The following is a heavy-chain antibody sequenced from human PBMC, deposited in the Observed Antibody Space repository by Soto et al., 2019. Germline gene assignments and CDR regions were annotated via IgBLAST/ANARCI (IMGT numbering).Heavy chain of an antibody. CDR1: GGSISSYY. V-gene: IGHV4-59*08. D-gene: IGHD2-2*01. CDR2: IYYSGST. CDR3: ARHYCTSTRCFTHFDY. Sequence: PSETLSLTCTVSGGSISSYYWSWIRQPPGKGLEWIGHIYYSGSTNYNPSLKSRVTISVDTSKNQFSLKLSSVTAADTAVYYCARHYCTSTRCFTHFDYWGQGTLVTVSS. J-gene: IGHJ4*01.